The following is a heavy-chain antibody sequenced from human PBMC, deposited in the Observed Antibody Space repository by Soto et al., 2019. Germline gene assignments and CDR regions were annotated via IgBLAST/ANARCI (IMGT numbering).Heavy chain of an antibody. Sequence: VTVSCKASGYTFTSYAMHWVRQAPGQRRERMGWINAGNGNTKYSQKFQGRVTITRDTSASTAYMELSSLRSEDTAVYYCARDSLTTNYYYDSSGYPRCGYFDYWGQGTLVTVSS. CDR1: GYTFTSYA. CDR2: INAGNGNT. J-gene: IGHJ4*02. CDR3: ARDSLTTNYYYDSSGYPRCGYFDY. V-gene: IGHV1-3*01. D-gene: IGHD3-22*01.